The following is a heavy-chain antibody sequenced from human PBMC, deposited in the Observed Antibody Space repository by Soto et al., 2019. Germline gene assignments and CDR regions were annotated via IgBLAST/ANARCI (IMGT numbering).Heavy chain of an antibody. J-gene: IGHJ6*02. CDR3: ARTRSFTLGFYYDGMDV. CDR2: IYPGDSDT. CDR1: GYSFASYW. D-gene: IGHD6-6*01. Sequence: GESLKISCKGSGYSFASYWIGWVRQMPGKDLEWMGIIYPGDSDTRYSPSFQGQVTISADKSLRTAYLQWTSLKASDTALYYCARTRSFTLGFYYDGMDVWGQGTTVTVYS. V-gene: IGHV5-51*01.